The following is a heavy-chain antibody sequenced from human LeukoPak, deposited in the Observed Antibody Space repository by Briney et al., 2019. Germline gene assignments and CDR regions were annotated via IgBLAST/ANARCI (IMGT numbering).Heavy chain of an antibody. J-gene: IGHJ4*02. CDR1: GFTFSSYG. CDR2: ISYDESNK. V-gene: IGHV3-30*18. CDR3: AKGVRFLEWLEYYFDY. Sequence: GGSLRLSCAASGFTFSSYGMHWVRQAPGKGLEWVAVISYDESNKYYADSVKGRFTISRDNSKNTLYLQMNSLRAEDTAVYYCAKGVRFLEWLEYYFDYWGQGTLVTVSS. D-gene: IGHD3-3*01.